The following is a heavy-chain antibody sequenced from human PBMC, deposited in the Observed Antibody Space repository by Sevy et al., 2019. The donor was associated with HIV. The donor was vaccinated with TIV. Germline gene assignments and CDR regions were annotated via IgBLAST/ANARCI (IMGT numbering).Heavy chain of an antibody. CDR2: ISSTSNTI. Sequence: GGSLRLSCAASGFTFSTYNMHWVRQAPGKGLEWVSYISSTSNTIYYADSVKGRFTISRDNADNSLYLQMKSLRAEDTALYYCARIGMITFGGDARGAFDIWGQGTMVTVSS. CDR1: GFTFSTYN. D-gene: IGHD3-16*01. V-gene: IGHV3-48*01. CDR3: ARIGMITFGGDARGAFDI. J-gene: IGHJ3*02.